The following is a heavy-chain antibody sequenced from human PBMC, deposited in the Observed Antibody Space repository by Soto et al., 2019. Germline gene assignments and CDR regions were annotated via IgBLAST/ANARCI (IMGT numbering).Heavy chain of an antibody. D-gene: IGHD6-13*01. CDR1: GFTFSSYS. Sequence: EVQLVESGGGLVKPGGSLRLSCAASGFTFSSYSMNWVRQAPGKGLEWVSSISSSSSYIYYADSVKGRFTISRDNAKNSLYLQMNSLRAEDTAVYYCASLGSSSSWRVLTDWGLGTLVTVSS. J-gene: IGHJ4*02. CDR3: ASLGSSSSWRVLTD. CDR2: ISSSSSYI. V-gene: IGHV3-21*01.